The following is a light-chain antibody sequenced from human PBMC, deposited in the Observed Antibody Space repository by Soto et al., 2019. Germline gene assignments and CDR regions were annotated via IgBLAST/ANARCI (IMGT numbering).Light chain of an antibody. CDR1: QSVANN. V-gene: IGKV3-15*01. Sequence: EIVMTQSPVTLSLSPGDRATLSCRASQSVANNLACFQQRPGQAPRLLVYGASATGTGILARFSGSGSGAELTRTISSLACEVLEVYDWQQYNDWPRKFGQGTKVDIK. CDR3: QQYNDWPRK. CDR2: GAS. J-gene: IGKJ1*01.